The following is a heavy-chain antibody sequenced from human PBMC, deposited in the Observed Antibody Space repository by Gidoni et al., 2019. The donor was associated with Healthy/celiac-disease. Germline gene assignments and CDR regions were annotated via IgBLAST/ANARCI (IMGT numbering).Heavy chain of an antibody. V-gene: IGHV3-21*01. D-gene: IGHD2-2*01. CDR1: GFTFSSYS. CDR2: ISSSSSYI. J-gene: IGHJ5*02. Sequence: EVQLVESGGGLVKPGGSLRLSCAASGFTFSSYSMNWVRQAPGKGLEWVSSISSSSSYIYYADSVKGRFTISRDNAKNSLYLQMNSLRAEDTAVYYCARDAPPPMLVEPWAPNWFDPWGQGTLVTVSS. CDR3: ARDAPPPMLVEPWAPNWFDP.